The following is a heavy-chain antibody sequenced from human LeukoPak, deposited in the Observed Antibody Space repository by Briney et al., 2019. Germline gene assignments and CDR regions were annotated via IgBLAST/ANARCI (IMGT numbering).Heavy chain of an antibody. CDR1: GGSISSSSYY. CDR2: IYYSGST. J-gene: IGHJ4*02. D-gene: IGHD4-17*01. Sequence: SETLSLTCTVSGGSISSSSYYWGWIRQPPGKGLEWIGSIYYSGSTYYNPSLKSRVTISVDTSKNQFSPKLSSVTAADTAVYYCARGDYGDYVYYWGRGTLVTVSS. CDR3: ARGDYGDYVYY. V-gene: IGHV4-39*07.